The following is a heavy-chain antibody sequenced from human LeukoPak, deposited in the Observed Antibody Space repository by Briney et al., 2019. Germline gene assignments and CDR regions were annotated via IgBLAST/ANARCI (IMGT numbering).Heavy chain of an antibody. CDR1: GATFGSHS. J-gene: IGHJ4*02. CDR2: IVPMFGTD. Sequence: PVKVSCKASGATFGSHSISWVRQAPGQGLEWMGGIVPMFGTDVYAQRFQGRVTVTADESTTTAYMELISLTSEDTAVYYCARALPGVEFFESWGQGTLVTVSS. V-gene: IGHV1-69*13. CDR3: ARALPGVEFFES. D-gene: IGHD2-2*01.